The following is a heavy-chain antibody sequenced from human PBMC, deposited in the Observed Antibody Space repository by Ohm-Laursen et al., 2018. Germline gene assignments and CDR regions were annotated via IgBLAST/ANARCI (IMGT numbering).Heavy chain of an antibody. Sequence: SDTLSLTCTVSGGSTSSYYWSWIRQPPAKGLEWIGNIYYSGSTNYTPSLKSRVTMSVDTSKNEFSLRMRSVTAADTALYYSAREPRVGNWFDPWGQGTLVTVSS. V-gene: IGHV4-59*12. CDR2: IYYSGST. CDR3: AREPRVGNWFDP. J-gene: IGHJ5*02. CDR1: GGSTSSYY.